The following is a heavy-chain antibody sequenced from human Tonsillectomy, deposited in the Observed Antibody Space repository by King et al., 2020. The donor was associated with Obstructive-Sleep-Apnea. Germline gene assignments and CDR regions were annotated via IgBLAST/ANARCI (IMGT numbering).Heavy chain of an antibody. CDR3: ARQDGRDI. CDR2: ISPADSNV. CDR1: GYTFANNW. V-gene: IGHV5-51*01. J-gene: IGHJ3*02. D-gene: IGHD4-17*01. Sequence: VQLVESGAELKKPGESLKISCKGSGYTFANNWIAWVRQMPGKGLEWMGIISPADSNVRYSPSFQGQVTISAAKSISTAYLQWSSLKASDTAMYYCARQDGRDIWRQGTMVTVSS.